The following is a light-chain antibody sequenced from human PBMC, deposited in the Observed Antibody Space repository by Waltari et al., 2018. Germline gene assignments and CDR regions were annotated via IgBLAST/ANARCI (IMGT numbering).Light chain of an antibody. J-gene: IGKJ2*01. CDR1: QSVSSN. CDR3: QQYSNWPYT. CDR2: GAS. V-gene: IGKV3-15*01. Sequence: DIVMTQSPATLSVSPGERATLSCRASQSVSSNLAWYQQKPGQALRLLIYGASTRATGIPGRFGGSGSGTEFTLTISRLQSEDFAVYYCQQYSNWPYTFGQGTKLEIK.